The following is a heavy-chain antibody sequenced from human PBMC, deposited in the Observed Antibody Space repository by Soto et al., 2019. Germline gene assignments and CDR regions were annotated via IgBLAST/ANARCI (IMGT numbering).Heavy chain of an antibody. D-gene: IGHD3-10*01. Sequence: QVQLVQSGAEVKKPGSSVKVSCKASGGTFSSYAISWVRQAPGQGLEWMGGIIPIFGTANYAQKFQGRVTITADXXTXAXXMGLSSLRSEDTAVYYCASIVPAYYGSGFPYYFVSWGQGTLVTVSS. V-gene: IGHV1-69*12. CDR1: GGTFSSYA. CDR3: ASIVPAYYGSGFPYYFVS. CDR2: IIPIFGTA. J-gene: IGHJ4*02.